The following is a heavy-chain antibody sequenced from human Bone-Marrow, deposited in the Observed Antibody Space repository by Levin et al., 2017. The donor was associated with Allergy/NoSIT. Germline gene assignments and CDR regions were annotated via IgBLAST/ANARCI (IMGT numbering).Heavy chain of an antibody. V-gene: IGHV5-51*01. D-gene: IGHD3-9*01. CDR1: GYRFSDYW. CDR3: ATCRVDYEILSGYPNDAFDL. J-gene: IGHJ3*01. Sequence: GASVKVSCKGSGYRFSDYWIGWVRQMPGKGLEWMGIIYPGDSDTRYSPSFQGQVTISADKSISTAYLQWSSLKASDTGIYFCATCRVDYEILSGYPNDAFDLWGQGTMVTVS. CDR2: IYPGDSDT.